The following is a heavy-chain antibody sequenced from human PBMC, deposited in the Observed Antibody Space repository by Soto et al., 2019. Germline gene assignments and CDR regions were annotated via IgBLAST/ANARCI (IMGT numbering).Heavy chain of an antibody. V-gene: IGHV3-30*18. Sequence: QVQLVESGVGVVQPGRSLRLSCAASGFTFSSYGMHWVRQAPGKGLEWVAVISYDGNNKYYEDSVKGRFTISRDNSKNTLSLQMNSLRAEDTAVYYCAKSVYNWNDGFFDYWGQGTLVTVSS. J-gene: IGHJ4*02. CDR2: ISYDGNNK. D-gene: IGHD1-1*01. CDR3: AKSVYNWNDGFFDY. CDR1: GFTFSSYG.